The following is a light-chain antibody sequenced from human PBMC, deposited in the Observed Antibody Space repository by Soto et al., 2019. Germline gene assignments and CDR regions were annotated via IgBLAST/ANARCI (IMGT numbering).Light chain of an antibody. CDR2: GAS. CDR1: QSVARN. CDR3: QQYHNWPPQYT. Sequence: EIVMTQSPASLSLSPGDGATLSCRASQSVARNVAWYQQKPGQGPRLLIHGASTRAAGVPARFSGSGSGTDFTLTISSLQSEDFAVYYCQQYHNWPPQYTFGQGTKLQIK. J-gene: IGKJ2*01. V-gene: IGKV3-15*01.